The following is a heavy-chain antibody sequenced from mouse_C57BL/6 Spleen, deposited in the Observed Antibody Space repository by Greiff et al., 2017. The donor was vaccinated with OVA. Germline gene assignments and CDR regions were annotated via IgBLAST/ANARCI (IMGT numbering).Heavy chain of an antibody. CDR2: ISYDGSN. CDR1: GYSITSGYY. V-gene: IGHV3-6*01. D-gene: IGHD1-1*01. CDR3: ARALYYGSSYPFDY. J-gene: IGHJ2*01. Sequence: EVQLQESGPGLVKPSQSLSLTCSVTGYSITSGYYWNWIRQFPGNKLEWMGYISYDGSNNYNPSLKNRISITRDTSKNQFFLKLNSVTTEDTATYYCARALYYGSSYPFDYWGQGTTLTVSS.